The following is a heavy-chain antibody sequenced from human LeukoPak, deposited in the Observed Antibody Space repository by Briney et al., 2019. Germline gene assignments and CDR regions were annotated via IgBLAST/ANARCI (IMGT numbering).Heavy chain of an antibody. CDR1: GGSFSGYY. V-gene: IGHV4-34*01. D-gene: IGHD3-16*01. CDR3: ARRVKVNFVGLSGGDNNYYYMDV. CDR2: INHTGST. Sequence: SETLSLTCAVYGGSFSGYYWSWIRQPPGKGLEWIGEINHTGSTNYNPSLKSRVTISIDTSKNQFSLKLNSVTAADTAVYYCARRVKVNFVGLSGGDNNYYYMDVWGKGTTVTVS. J-gene: IGHJ6*03.